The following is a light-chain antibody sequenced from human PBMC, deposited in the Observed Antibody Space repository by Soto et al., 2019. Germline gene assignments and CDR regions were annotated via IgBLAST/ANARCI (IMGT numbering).Light chain of an antibody. J-gene: IGLJ1*01. CDR3: SSYVGSNNFV. CDR2: EVT. Sequence: QSVLTQPPSASGSPGQSVTISCSGTSSDVGGYNYVSWFQQHPGKAPKLMIYEVTKRPSGFPDRFSGSKSGNTASLTVSGLQAEDEAEYYCSSYVGSNNFVFGTGTKVTVL. CDR1: SSDVGGYNY. V-gene: IGLV2-8*01.